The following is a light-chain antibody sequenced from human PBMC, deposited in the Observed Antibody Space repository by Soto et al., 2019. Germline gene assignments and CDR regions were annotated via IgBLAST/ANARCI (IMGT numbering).Light chain of an antibody. CDR1: NSDVGSYNL. CDR2: EGS. CDR3: CSYATSTTWV. V-gene: IGLV2-23*01. J-gene: IGLJ3*02. Sequence: QSALTQPASVSGSPGQSITISCTGTNSDVGSYNLVSWYQHHPGKAPKLMIYEGSKRPSGVSNRFSGSKSGNTASLTISGLQAEDEAYYYCCSYATSTTWVFGGGTKLTVL.